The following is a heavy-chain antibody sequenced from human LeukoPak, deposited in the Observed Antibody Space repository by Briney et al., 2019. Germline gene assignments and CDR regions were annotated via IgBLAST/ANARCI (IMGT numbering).Heavy chain of an antibody. J-gene: IGHJ4*02. V-gene: IGHV1-18*01. CDR3: ARGGNAWYQDY. D-gene: IGHD6-19*01. CDR2: ISDHSHTP. Sequence: ASVKVSCKASVYTFTNYGIGWVRQAPGQGLEWMAWISDHSHTPYFIQNFQGRVTLTTDTPTSTVYMEMRSLTSDDTAVYYCARGGNAWYQDYWGQGTQVTVSS. CDR1: VYTFTNYG.